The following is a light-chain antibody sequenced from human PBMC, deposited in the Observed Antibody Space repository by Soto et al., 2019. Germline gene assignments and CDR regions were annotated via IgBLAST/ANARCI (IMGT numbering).Light chain of an antibody. CDR3: KQYSGSSPWT. J-gene: IGKJ1*01. CDR1: QSIGTW. Sequence: DIQMTQSPSTLSASVGDRVTITCRASQSIGTWLAWYQQKPGTAPKLLIYKASNLVSGVPSRFSGSRSATEFTLTISCLQPDEFAAYYCKQYSGSSPWTFGQGTRVEIK. CDR2: KAS. V-gene: IGKV1-5*03.